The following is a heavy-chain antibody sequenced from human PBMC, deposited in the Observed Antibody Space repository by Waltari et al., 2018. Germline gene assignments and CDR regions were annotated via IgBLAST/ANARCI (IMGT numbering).Heavy chain of an antibody. CDR1: GGSISSSSYY. D-gene: IGHD2-15*01. J-gene: IGHJ3*02. Sequence: QLQLQESGPGLVKPSETLSLTCTVSGGSISSSSYYWGWIRQPPGKGLEWIGSIYYSGSTYYSPSLKGRGTISVDTSKNQFSLKLSSVTAADTAVYYCARGLKGYCSGGSCYSGAFDIWGQGTMVTVSS. V-gene: IGHV4-39*07. CDR3: ARGLKGYCSGGSCYSGAFDI. CDR2: IYYSGST.